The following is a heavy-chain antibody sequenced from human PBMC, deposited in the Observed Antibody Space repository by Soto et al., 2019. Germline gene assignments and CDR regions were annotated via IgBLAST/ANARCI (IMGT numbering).Heavy chain of an antibody. D-gene: IGHD1-1*01. J-gene: IGHJ4*02. Sequence: SETLSLTCTVSGGSIISYYWSWIRRPPGKGLEWIGYIYYSGSTNYNPSLKSRVTISVDTSKNQFSLKLSSVTAADTAVYYCARSGLERRNYFDYWGQGTLVTVSS. CDR3: ARSGLERRNYFDY. CDR1: GGSIISYY. CDR2: IYYSGST. V-gene: IGHV4-59*01.